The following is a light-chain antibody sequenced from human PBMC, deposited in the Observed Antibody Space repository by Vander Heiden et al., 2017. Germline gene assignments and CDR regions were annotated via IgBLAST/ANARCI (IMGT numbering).Light chain of an antibody. J-gene: IGLJ1*01. V-gene: IGLV2-14*01. Sequence: PALTQRPYAAGFHGQSIAIPSSGTSVDAGAFVYVAWYQQPPGRAPRFVIYEVNNRPSGITSRFSGSKSDNTASLTISRLQPEDEADYYCCSFTFGNSFVFGGGTRVTVL. CDR2: EVN. CDR1: SVDAGAFVY. CDR3: CSFTFGNSFV.